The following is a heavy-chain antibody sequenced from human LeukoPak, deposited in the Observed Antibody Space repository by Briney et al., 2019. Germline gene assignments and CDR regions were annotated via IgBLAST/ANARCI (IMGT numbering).Heavy chain of an antibody. D-gene: IGHD1-26*01. V-gene: IGHV3-21*01. Sequence: GGSLRLSCAASGLTFSNYNMNWVRQAPGKGLEWVSSISSSSSSINYADSLKGRFTISRDNAKNSLYLQMNSLRAEDTAVYYCASAPLGSTRPWGQGTLVTVSS. J-gene: IGHJ5*02. CDR2: ISSSSSSI. CDR3: ASAPLGSTRP. CDR1: GLTFSNYN.